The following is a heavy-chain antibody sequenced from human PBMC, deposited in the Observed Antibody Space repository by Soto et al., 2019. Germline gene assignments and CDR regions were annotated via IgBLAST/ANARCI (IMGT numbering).Heavy chain of an antibody. V-gene: IGHV3-73*01. CDR3: VRRGHRNSEAFDV. D-gene: IGHD3-10*01. CDR1: GFTFSASP. CDR2: VRNKADGYTT. Sequence: QLVESGGGLVQPGGSLKLSCAASGFTFSASPVHWVRQTSGRGLEWVGLVRNKADGYTTTYTASLKDRFTISRDDSKNTAYLQMNSLRTEDTAMYYCVRRGHRNSEAFDVWGPGTRVTVSS. J-gene: IGHJ3*01.